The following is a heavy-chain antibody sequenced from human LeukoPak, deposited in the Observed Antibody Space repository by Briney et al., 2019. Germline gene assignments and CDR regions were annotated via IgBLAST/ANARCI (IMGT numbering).Heavy chain of an antibody. CDR1: GYTFTGYY. CDR2: INPNSGGT. V-gene: IGHV1-2*02. J-gene: IGHJ4*02. CDR3: AREDYGSGSRALDY. Sequence: ASVKVSCKASGYTFTGYYMHWVRQAPGQGLEWMGWINPNSGGTNYAQKFQGRVTMTRDTSISTAYMELSRLRSDDTAVYYCAREDYGSGSRALDYWGQGTLVTVSS. D-gene: IGHD3-10*01.